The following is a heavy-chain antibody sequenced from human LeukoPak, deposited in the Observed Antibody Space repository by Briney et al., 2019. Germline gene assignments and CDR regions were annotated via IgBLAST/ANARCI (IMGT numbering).Heavy chain of an antibody. Sequence: SETLSLTCAVYGGSFSGYYWSWIRQPPGKGLEWIGEINHSGSTDYNPSLKSRVTISVDTSKNQFSLKLSSVTAADTAVYYCARETVDTAMVIDYWGQGTLVTVSS. J-gene: IGHJ4*02. CDR3: ARETVDTAMVIDY. V-gene: IGHV4-34*01. D-gene: IGHD5-18*01. CDR1: GGSFSGYY. CDR2: INHSGST.